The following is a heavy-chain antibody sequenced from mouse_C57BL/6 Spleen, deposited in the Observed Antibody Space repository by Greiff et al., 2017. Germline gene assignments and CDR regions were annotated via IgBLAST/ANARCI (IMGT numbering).Heavy chain of an antibody. V-gene: IGHV5-6*01. J-gene: IGHJ3*01. Sequence: VQLKESGGDLVKPGGSLKLSCAASGFTFSSYGMSWVRQTPDKRLEWVATISSGGSYTYYPDSVKGRFTISRDNAKNTLYLQMSSLKSEDTAMYYCARQEPAFAYWGQGTLVTVSA. CDR3: ARQEPAFAY. CDR1: GFTFSSYG. D-gene: IGHD6-1*01. CDR2: ISSGGSYT.